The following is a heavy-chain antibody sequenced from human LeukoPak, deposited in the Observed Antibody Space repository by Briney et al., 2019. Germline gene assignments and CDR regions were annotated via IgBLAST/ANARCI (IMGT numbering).Heavy chain of an antibody. V-gene: IGHV3-23*01. D-gene: IGHD6-13*01. Sequence: GGSLRLSCTASGFTFSNYDMNWVRQAPGKGLEWVSAVGVGTSTYYADSVKGRFTISRDNSKNTLYLQMNSLRAEDTALYYCAKDRAHSSSWFNAFDIWGQGTMVTVSS. CDR2: VGVGTST. CDR3: AKDRAHSSSWFNAFDI. J-gene: IGHJ3*02. CDR1: GFTFSNYD.